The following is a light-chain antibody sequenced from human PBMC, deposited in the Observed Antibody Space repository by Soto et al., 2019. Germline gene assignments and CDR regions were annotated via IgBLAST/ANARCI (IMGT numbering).Light chain of an antibody. J-gene: IGLJ3*02. CDR1: SSNVGSNA. CDR3: ASWDDSLNCWV. Sequence: QSVLTQSPSASGTPGQKVTISCSGGSSNVGSNAVNWFQQVPGTAPKIVIYSSSHRPPGVPDRVSASKSGTSAALVISGLQSEDEADYYCASWDDSLNCWVFGGGTKLTVL. V-gene: IGLV1-44*01. CDR2: SSS.